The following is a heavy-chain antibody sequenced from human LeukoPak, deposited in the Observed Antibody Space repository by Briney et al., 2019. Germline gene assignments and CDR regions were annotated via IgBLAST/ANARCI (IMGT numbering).Heavy chain of an antibody. CDR3: AKDNVDYYYGMDV. CDR2: ISWNSGSI. CDR1: GFTFDDYA. J-gene: IGHJ6*02. Sequence: PGRSLRLSCAASGFTFDDYAMHWVRQAPGKGLEWVSGISWNSGSIGYADSVKGRFTISRDNAKNSLYLQMSSLRAEDTALYYCAKDNVDYYYGMDVWGQGTTVTVSS. V-gene: IGHV3-9*01.